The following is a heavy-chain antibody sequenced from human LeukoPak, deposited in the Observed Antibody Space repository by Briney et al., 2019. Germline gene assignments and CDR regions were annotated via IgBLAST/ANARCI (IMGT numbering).Heavy chain of an antibody. CDR1: GGSISNGDHY. J-gene: IGHJ4*02. V-gene: IGHV4-34*01. CDR2: INHSGST. Sequence: PSETLSLTCTVSGGSISNGDHYWSWIRQPPGKGLEWIGEINHSGSTNYNPSLKSRVTISVDTSKNQFSLKLSSVTAADTAVYYCARGRRWLATNTFDYWGQGTLVTVSS. D-gene: IGHD6-19*01. CDR3: ARGRRWLATNTFDY.